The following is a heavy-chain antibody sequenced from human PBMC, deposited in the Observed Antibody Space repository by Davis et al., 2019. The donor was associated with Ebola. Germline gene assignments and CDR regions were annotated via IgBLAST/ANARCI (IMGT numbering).Heavy chain of an antibody. CDR2: INPSDLST. Sequence: ASVKVSCKASGYSFTDFYVHWVRQAPGQGLKWMGVINPSDLSTTYAQRFQGRATMTRDTSTSTVYMELSSLRSDDTAVYYCVGQTRGPFDYWGQGTLVTVSS. V-gene: IGHV1-46*01. CDR3: VGQTRGPFDY. CDR1: GYSFTDFY. D-gene: IGHD2-2*01. J-gene: IGHJ4*02.